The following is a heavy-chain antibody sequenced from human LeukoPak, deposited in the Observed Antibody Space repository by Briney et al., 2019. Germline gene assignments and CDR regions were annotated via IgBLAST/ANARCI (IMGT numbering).Heavy chain of an antibody. V-gene: IGHV1-2*02. CDR3: ARAPGAAAGTGWTDP. J-gene: IGHJ5*02. D-gene: IGHD6-13*01. CDR1: GYTFTGYY. CDR2: INPNSGGT. Sequence: GASVKVSCKASGYTFTGYYMHWVRQAPGQGLEWMGWINPNSGGTNYAQKFQGRVTMTRDTSISTAYMELSRLRSDDTAVYYCARAPGAAAGTGWTDPWGQGTLVTVSS.